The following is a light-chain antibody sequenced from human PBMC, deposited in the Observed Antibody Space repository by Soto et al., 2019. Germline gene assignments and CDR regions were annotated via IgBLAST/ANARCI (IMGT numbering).Light chain of an antibody. J-gene: IGKJ2*02. CDR2: GAS. V-gene: IGKV1-39*01. CDR3: QQSYETPCT. CDR1: QTVGKY. Sequence: DIVITQSPSSLSASVGDRVTIICQTSQTVGKYLNWYQQKPGKAPLLLISGASTLQSEVSSRFSGSGSGTDFTLTISRLQPEDFATYYWQQSYETPCTFGQGT.